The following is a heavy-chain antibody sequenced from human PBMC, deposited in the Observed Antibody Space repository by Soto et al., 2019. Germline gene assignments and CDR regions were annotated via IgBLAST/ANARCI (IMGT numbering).Heavy chain of an antibody. D-gene: IGHD4-17*01. CDR3: ARLNYGDFQLYYFDY. CDR2: IYYIGNS. CDR1: GGSISPYY. Sequence: QVQLQESGPGLVKPSETLSLTCTVSGGSISPYYWSWIRQPPEKGLEWIGNIYYIGNSNYNPSLTSRVTISLDTSKNQFSLKLSSVTAADTAVYYCARLNYGDFQLYYFDYWGQGTLVTVSS. V-gene: IGHV4-59*08. J-gene: IGHJ4*02.